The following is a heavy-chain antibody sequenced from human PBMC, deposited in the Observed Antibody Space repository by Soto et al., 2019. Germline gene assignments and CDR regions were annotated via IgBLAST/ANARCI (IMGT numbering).Heavy chain of an antibody. CDR2: ISYDGTSK. J-gene: IGHJ4*02. V-gene: IGHV3-30*09. Sequence: GSLRLSCAASGFTFNTYAIHRVRQAPGKGLEWVAVISYDGTSKYYADSVKGRFAISRDNSKNTLYLQMNSLRAEDTAVYYCARGAGAYWRNKYFWCRGQGTL. CDR1: GFTFNTYA. CDR3: ARGAGAYWRNKYFWC. D-gene: IGHD3-16*01.